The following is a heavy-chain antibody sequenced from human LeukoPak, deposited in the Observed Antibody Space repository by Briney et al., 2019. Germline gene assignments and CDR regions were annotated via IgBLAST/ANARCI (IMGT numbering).Heavy chain of an antibody. D-gene: IGHD3-22*01. CDR2: ISYDGSNK. CDR3: ARTYYYDSSGTEPFDI. V-gene: IGHV3-30-3*01. Sequence: GGSLRLSCAASGFTFSSYAMHWVRQAPGKGLEWVAVISYDGSNKYYADSVKGRFTISRDNSENTLYLQMNSLRAEDTAVYYCARTYYYDSSGTEPFDIWGQGTMVTVSS. CDR1: GFTFSSYA. J-gene: IGHJ3*02.